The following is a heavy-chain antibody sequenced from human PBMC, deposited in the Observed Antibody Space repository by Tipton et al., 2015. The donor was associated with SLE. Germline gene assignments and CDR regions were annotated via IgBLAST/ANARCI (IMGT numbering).Heavy chain of an antibody. J-gene: IGHJ6*02. D-gene: IGHD1-26*01. CDR2: INPSGGST. V-gene: IGHV1-46*01. CDR1: GYTFTSYY. CDR3: ARLRLLQGALSYYYGMDV. Sequence: QLVQSGAEVKKPGASVKVSCKASGYTFTSYYMHWVRQAPGQGLEWMGIINPSGGSTSYAQKFQGRVTMTRDTSISTAYMELSRLRSDDTAVYYCARLRLLQGALSYYYGMDVWGQGTTVTVSS.